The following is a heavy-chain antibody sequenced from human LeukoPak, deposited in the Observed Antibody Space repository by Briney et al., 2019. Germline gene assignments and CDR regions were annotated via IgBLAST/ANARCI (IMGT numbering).Heavy chain of an antibody. J-gene: IGHJ5*02. CDR1: GGSISSYY. CDR3: ARVYGGNSDWFDP. Sequence: PSETLSLTCTVSGGSISSYYWSWIRQPPGKGLEWIGCIYYSGSTNYNPSLKSRVTISVDTSKNQFSLKLSSVTAADTAVYYCARVYGGNSDWFDPWGQGTLVTVSS. V-gene: IGHV4-59*01. D-gene: IGHD4-23*01. CDR2: IYYSGST.